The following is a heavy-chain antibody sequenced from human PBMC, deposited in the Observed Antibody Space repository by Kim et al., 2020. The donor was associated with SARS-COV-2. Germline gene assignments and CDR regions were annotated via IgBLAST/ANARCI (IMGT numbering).Heavy chain of an antibody. J-gene: IGHJ6*02. CDR3: ARAVEAAGTLYDYYYGMDV. CDR1: GDSVSSNSAA. CDR2: TYYRSKWYN. V-gene: IGHV6-1*01. D-gene: IGHD6-13*01. Sequence: SQTLSLTCAISGDSVSSNSAAWNWIRQSPSRGLEWLGRTYYRSKWYNDYAVSVKSRITINPDTSKNQFSLQLNSVTPEDTAVYYCARAVEAAGTLYDYYYGMDVWGQGTRSPSP.